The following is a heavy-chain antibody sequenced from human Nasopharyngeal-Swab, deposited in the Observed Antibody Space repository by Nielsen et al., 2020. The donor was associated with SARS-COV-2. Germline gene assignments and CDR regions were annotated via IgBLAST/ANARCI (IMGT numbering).Heavy chain of an antibody. CDR1: GYSFNSYW. CDR2: IDPSDSYT. Sequence: GESLKISCKGSGYSFNSYWISWVRQMPGKGLEWMGRIDPSDSYTNYSPSFQGHVTISADKSISTAYLQWSSLKASDTAMYYCARGGGNMGASDYWGQGTLVTVSS. D-gene: IGHD2-15*01. J-gene: IGHJ4*02. CDR3: ARGGGNMGASDY. V-gene: IGHV5-10-1*01.